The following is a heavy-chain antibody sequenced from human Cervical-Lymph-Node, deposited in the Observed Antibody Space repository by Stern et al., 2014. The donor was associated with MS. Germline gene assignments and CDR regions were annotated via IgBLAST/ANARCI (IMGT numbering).Heavy chain of an antibody. CDR3: ARQPDYSDFLDF. Sequence: QVKLVQSGAEVKKPGASMTISCKTSGYNFIDHAIHWVRQAPGQRLEWMGWINGGPVTTKYSQKFQGRVSFTRDKAASAAYMDLSSLSPDDTAVYYCARQPDYSDFLDFWGQGTLVTVSS. CDR2: INGGPVTT. D-gene: IGHD4-11*01. CDR1: GYNFIDHA. V-gene: IGHV1-3*01. J-gene: IGHJ4*02.